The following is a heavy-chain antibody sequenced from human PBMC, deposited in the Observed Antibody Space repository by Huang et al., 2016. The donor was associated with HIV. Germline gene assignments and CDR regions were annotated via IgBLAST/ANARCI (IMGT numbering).Heavy chain of an antibody. V-gene: IGHV4-59*01. D-gene: IGHD6-13*01. CDR3: AWLHSPSSLWYFDY. CDR2: IYYSGSA. J-gene: IGHJ4*02. CDR1: GGSTSAFY. Sequence: QVQLQESGPGLAKPSETLSLTCSVSGGSTSAFYWSWIRQPPRKGLEWIGHIYYSGSANDTPSLKGRVTMSSDTSKNQFSLKLNSVTAADTAVYYCAWLHSPSSLWYFDYWGQGTLLTVSS.